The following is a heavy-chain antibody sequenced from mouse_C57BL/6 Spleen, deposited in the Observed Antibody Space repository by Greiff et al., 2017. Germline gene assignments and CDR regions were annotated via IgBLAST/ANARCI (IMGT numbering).Heavy chain of an antibody. J-gene: IGHJ4*01. CDR2: IYPGDGDT. V-gene: IGHV1-82*01. D-gene: IGHD2-4*01. Sequence: QVQLQHSGPELVKPGASVKISCKASGYAFSSSWMNWVKQRPGKGLEWIGRIYPGDGDTNYNGKFKGKATLTADKSSSTAYMQLSSLTSEDSAVYFCTMITRGYYYAMDYWGQGTSVTVSS. CDR1: GYAFSSSW. CDR3: TMITRGYYYAMDY.